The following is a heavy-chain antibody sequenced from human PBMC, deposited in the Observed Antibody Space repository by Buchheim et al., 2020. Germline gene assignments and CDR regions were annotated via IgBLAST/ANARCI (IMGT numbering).Heavy chain of an antibody. CDR2: ISSTGTTI. CDR1: GFTFTDHY. Sequence: QVRLVQSGGGLVKPGGSLRLSCAVSGFTFTDHYMAWIRQAPGKGLECVAYISSTGTTIYYADSVKGRFTISRDSAENSLKLQMNTMTVEDTAVYYCARESDAYCGGDCYYYDFWGQGNL. D-gene: IGHD2-21*02. V-gene: IGHV3-11*01. J-gene: IGHJ4*02. CDR3: ARESDAYCGGDCYYYDF.